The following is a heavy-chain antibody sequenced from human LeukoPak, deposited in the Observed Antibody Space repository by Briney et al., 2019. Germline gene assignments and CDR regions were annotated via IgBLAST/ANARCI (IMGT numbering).Heavy chain of an antibody. CDR2: IYNSGST. Sequence: SETLSLTCTVSGGSISSYYWSWIRQPPGKGLEWIGYIYNSGSTNYNPSLKSRVTISIDTSKNQFSLKLSSATAADTAVYYCGAESERWLVRSWGQGTLVTVSS. J-gene: IGHJ4*02. CDR3: GAESERWLVRS. CDR1: GGSISSYY. D-gene: IGHD6-19*01. V-gene: IGHV4-59*01.